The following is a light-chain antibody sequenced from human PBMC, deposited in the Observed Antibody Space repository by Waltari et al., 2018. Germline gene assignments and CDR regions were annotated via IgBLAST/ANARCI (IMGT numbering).Light chain of an antibody. CDR3: QQYYGFPWT. CDR2: ASS. J-gene: IGKJ1*01. CDR1: QDINTY. V-gene: IGKV1D-8*02. Sequence: AIWVTQSPSLVSASTGDSVTISCRVSQDINTYVAWYQQKPGKAPVLLISASSTLQRGVPSRFAGGGSGTDFTLTISSLQSEDLAIYYCQQYYGFPWTFGQGTTVEFK.